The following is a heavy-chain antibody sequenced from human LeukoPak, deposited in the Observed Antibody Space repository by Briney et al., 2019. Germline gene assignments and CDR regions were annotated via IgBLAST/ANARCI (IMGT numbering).Heavy chain of an antibody. V-gene: IGHV3-53*01. CDR1: GFTVSSNY. D-gene: IGHD6-19*01. CDR2: LYSGGAT. J-gene: IGHJ4*02. CDR3: TKLKGWYGEGFFDY. Sequence: GGSLTLSCAASGFTVSSNYMSWVRQPAGKGPEWVSVLYSGGATFYADSVKGRFTISRDTSKNTLYLQMNDLRADDTAVYYCTKLKGWYGEGFFDYWGQGTLVTVSS.